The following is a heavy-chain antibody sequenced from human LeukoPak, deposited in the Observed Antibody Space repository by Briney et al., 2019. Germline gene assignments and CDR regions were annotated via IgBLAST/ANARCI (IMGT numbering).Heavy chain of an antibody. Sequence: PGGSLRLSCAASGFTFNTYTMNWVRQAPGKGLEWVSSISSSGTYIYYADSLKGRFTISRDNAKNSLYLQMNSLRAEDTAVYYCARALPRITFGGVIVLDAFDIWGQGTMVTVSS. V-gene: IGHV3-21*01. J-gene: IGHJ3*02. CDR3: ARALPRITFGGVIVLDAFDI. CDR2: ISSSGTYI. CDR1: GFTFNTYT. D-gene: IGHD3-16*02.